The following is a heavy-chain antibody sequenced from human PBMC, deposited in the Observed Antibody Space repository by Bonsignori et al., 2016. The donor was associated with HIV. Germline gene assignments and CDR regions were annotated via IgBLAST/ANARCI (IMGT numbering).Heavy chain of an antibody. D-gene: IGHD5-24*01. V-gene: IGHV1-8*01. CDR1: GYTFTSYD. CDR2: MNPNSGNT. Sequence: ASVKVSCKASGYTFTSYDINWVRQATGQGLEWMGWMNPNSGNTGYAQKFQGRVTMTRNTSISTAYMELSSLRSEDTAVYYCARGPLGGYNSDYYYYMDVWGKGTTVTVSS. J-gene: IGHJ6*03. CDR3: ARGPLGGYNSDYYYYMDV.